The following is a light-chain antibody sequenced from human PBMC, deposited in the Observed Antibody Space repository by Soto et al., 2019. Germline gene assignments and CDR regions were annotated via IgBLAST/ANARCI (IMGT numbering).Light chain of an antibody. Sequence: DIQMTQAPSFVSAFVGASVTINWRASQVISSWLAWYPQKPGKAPKILSYAASSLQSGVPSRFSGSESRTDFTLTISRLQPEDSATYYCQQASSFPLTCGGGTRVDIK. CDR1: QVISSW. J-gene: IGKJ4*01. CDR3: QQASSFPLT. CDR2: AAS. V-gene: IGKV1-12*01.